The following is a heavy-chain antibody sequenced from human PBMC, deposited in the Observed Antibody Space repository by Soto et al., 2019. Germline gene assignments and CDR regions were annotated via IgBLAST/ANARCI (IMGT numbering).Heavy chain of an antibody. V-gene: IGHV3-33*01. CDR1: GFTFSSYG. D-gene: IGHD6-13*01. J-gene: IGHJ5*02. CDR2: IWYDGSNK. Sequence: QVQLVESGGGVVQPGRSLRLSCAASGFTFSSYGMHWVRQAPGKGLEWVAVIWYDGSNKYYADSVKGRFTISRDNSKNTLYLQMNSLRAEDTAVYYCARDGGIAAAGTVYNWFYPWGQGTLVTVSS. CDR3: ARDGGIAAAGTVYNWFYP.